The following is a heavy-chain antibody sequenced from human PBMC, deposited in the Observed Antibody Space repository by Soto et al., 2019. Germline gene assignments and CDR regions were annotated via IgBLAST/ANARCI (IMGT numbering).Heavy chain of an antibody. CDR2: ISYDGSNK. CDR1: GFTFSSYG. Sequence: QVQLVESGGGVVQPGRSLRLSCAASGFTFSSYGMHWVRQAPGKGLEWVAVISYDGSNKYYADSVKGRFTISRDNSKNTLYLQMNSLRAEDTAVYYCAKDRTRWELLEYFDSWGQGTLVTVSS. J-gene: IGHJ4*02. D-gene: IGHD1-26*01. V-gene: IGHV3-30*18. CDR3: AKDRTRWELLEYFDS.